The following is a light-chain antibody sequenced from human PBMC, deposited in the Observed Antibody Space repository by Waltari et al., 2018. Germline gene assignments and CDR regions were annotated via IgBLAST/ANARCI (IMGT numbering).Light chain of an antibody. CDR1: SSDVGGYNY. Sequence: QSALTQPASVSGSPGQSITISCTGTSSDVGGYNYVSWYQQHPGKAPKLMIYEVSNRPSGVSKRFSGSKSGNTASLTISGLQAEDEADYYCSSYTSSSTAVFGGGTKLTVL. J-gene: IGLJ3*02. V-gene: IGLV2-14*01. CDR3: SSYTSSSTAV. CDR2: EVS.